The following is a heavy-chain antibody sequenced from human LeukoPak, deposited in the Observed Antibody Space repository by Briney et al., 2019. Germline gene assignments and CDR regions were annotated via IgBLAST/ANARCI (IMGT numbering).Heavy chain of an antibody. V-gene: IGHV4-39*07. J-gene: IGHJ5*02. CDR2: IYYSGST. D-gene: IGHD6-13*01. Sequence: PSETLSLTCTVSGGSISSSSYYWGWIRQPPGKGLEWIGSIYYSGSTYYNPSLKSRVTISVDTSKNQFSLKLSSVTAADTAVYYCAIHSSSWYGRAKTFDPWGQGTLVTVSP. CDR1: GGSISSSSYY. CDR3: AIHSSSWYGRAKTFDP.